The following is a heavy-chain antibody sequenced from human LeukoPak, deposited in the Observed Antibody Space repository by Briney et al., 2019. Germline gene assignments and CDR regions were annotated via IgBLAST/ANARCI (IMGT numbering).Heavy chain of an antibody. CDR1: GYTFTGYY. D-gene: IGHD2-21*01. J-gene: IGHJ6*02. Sequence: ASVKVSCKASGYTFTGYYMHWVRQAPGQGLEWMGWINPNSGGTNYAQKFQGRVTMTRDTSISTAYMELSRLRSDDTAVYYCARDLYSLPHYYYYGMDVWGQGTTVTVSS. CDR3: ARDLYSLPHYYYYGMDV. V-gene: IGHV1-2*02. CDR2: INPNSGGT.